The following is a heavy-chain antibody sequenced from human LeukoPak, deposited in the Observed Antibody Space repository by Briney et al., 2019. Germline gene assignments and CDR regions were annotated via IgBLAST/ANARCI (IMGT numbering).Heavy chain of an antibody. CDR1: GGSISNYY. CDR3: ARFVRPRITIVRGVTNNWFDP. CDR2: IYYSGST. J-gene: IGHJ5*02. D-gene: IGHD3-10*01. V-gene: IGHV4-59*01. Sequence: AESLSLTCTVSGGSISNYYWSWVRQPPGKGLEWIGYIYYSGSTNYNPSLTSRVTISVDTSKTQFSLKLSSVTAADTAVYYCARFVRPRITIVRGVTNNWFDPWGQGTLVTVSS.